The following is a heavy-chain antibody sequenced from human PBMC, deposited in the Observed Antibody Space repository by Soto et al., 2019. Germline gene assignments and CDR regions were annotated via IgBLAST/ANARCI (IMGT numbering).Heavy chain of an antibody. V-gene: IGHV3-23*01. CDR1: GFTVSSNA. J-gene: IGHJ4*02. CDR3: WKFCRRWFGGY. CDR2: ISGSAGST. Sequence: DVQVLESGGGLVQPGGSLRLSCAASGFTVSSNAMTWVRQAPGKGLEWVSTISGSAGSTYYADSVKGRFIISRDNTKNPLFLEMNRLGAEDTAVYLFWKFCRRWFGGYWGQGTQVTVSS. D-gene: IGHD3-10*01.